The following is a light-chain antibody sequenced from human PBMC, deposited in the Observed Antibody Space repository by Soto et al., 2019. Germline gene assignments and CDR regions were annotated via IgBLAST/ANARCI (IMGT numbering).Light chain of an antibody. V-gene: IGLV1-47*01. J-gene: IGLJ1*01. CDR3: ATWDDSLNGFYV. Sequence: QSVLTQPPSVSGAPGQRVTISCTGSSSNIGAGHDVHWYRHLPGTAPKLLIYRNNQRPSGVPDRFSGSKSGTSASLAISGLRSDDEADYFCATWDDSLNGFYVFGTGTKATV. CDR2: RNN. CDR1: SSNIGAGHD.